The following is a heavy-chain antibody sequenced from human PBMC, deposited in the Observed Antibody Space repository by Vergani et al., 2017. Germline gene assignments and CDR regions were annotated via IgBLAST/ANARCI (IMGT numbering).Heavy chain of an antibody. D-gene: IGHD2-2*01. CDR1: GFDFSSSI. Sequence: QLVESGGGWVQPGGSLRLSCVVSGFDFSSSIMNWVRQAPGKGLEWVSFVSTGTKSQSYAGSVKGRFTISRDSAKNSLYLQMDSLRAEDTAVYYCAREYSSTSGRAFDFWGQGTKVTVSS. CDR2: VSTGTKSQ. J-gene: IGHJ3*01. CDR3: AREYSSTSGRAFDF. V-gene: IGHV3-48*01.